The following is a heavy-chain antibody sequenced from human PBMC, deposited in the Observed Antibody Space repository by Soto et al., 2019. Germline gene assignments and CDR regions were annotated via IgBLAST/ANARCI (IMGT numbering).Heavy chain of an antibody. V-gene: IGHV3-23*01. CDR2: ISGSGGST. CDR3: AKLTGWFGVFDI. Sequence: EVQLLESGGGLVQPGGSLRLSCAASGFTFSSYAMSWVRQAPGKGLEWVSAISGSGGSTYYADSVKGRFTISRDNSKNMLYLQMNSLRAEDTAVYYCAKLTGWFGVFDIWGQGTMVTVSS. D-gene: IGHD3-10*01. CDR1: GFTFSSYA. J-gene: IGHJ3*02.